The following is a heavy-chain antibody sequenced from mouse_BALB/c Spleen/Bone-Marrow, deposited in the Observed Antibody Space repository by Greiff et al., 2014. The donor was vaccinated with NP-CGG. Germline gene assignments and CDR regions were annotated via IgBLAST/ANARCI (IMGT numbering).Heavy chain of an antibody. D-gene: IGHD1-1*01. Sequence: EVQLQQSGAELVKPGASVKLSCTASGFNIKATYMHWVKQRPEQGLEWIGRIDPANGNTKYDPKFQGKATITADTSSNTAYLQLSSLTSEDTAVYYCAAYYYGSSQFAYWGQGTLVTVSA. CDR1: GFNIKATY. CDR2: IDPANGNT. CDR3: AAYYYGSSQFAY. J-gene: IGHJ3*01. V-gene: IGHV14-3*02.